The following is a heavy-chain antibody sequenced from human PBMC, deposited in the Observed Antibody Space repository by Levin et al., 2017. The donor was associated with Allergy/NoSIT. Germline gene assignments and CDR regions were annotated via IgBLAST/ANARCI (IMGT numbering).Heavy chain of an antibody. D-gene: IGHD7-27*01. CDR2: MNPNSGNT. V-gene: IGHV1-8*01. Sequence: ASVKVSCKASGYTFTSYDINWVRQATGQGLEWMGWMNPNSGNTGYAQKFQGRVTMTRNTSISTAYMELSSLSSEDTAVYYCARAPPNWGFVDYWGQGTLVTVSS. CDR3: ARAPPNWGFVDY. J-gene: IGHJ4*02. CDR1: GYTFTSYD.